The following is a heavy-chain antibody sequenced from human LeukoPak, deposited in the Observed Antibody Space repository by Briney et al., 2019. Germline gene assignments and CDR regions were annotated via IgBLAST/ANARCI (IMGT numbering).Heavy chain of an antibody. J-gene: IGHJ4*02. CDR3: ARRLWLVPRGVYFDY. Sequence: PSETLSLTCTVSGGSISSSSYYWGWIRQPPGKGLEWIGSIYYSGSTYYNPSLKSRVTISVDTSKNQFSLKLSSVTAADTAVYYCARRLWLVPRGVYFDYWGQGTLVTVSS. D-gene: IGHD6-19*01. CDR1: GGSISSSSYY. CDR2: IYYSGST. V-gene: IGHV4-39*01.